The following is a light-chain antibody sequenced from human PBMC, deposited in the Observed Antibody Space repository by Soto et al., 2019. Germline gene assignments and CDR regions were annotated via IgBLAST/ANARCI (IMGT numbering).Light chain of an antibody. V-gene: IGLV2-14*01. CDR1: SSDVGGYNY. CDR2: EVS. Sequence: QSALTQPASVSESPGQSITISCTGTSSDVGGYNYVSWYQQHPGEVPRLVIYEVSNRPSGVSSRFSGSRSGNTASLTISGLQAEDEADYYCSSYTSSSNYVLGPGTKLTVL. CDR3: SSYTSSSNYV. J-gene: IGLJ1*01.